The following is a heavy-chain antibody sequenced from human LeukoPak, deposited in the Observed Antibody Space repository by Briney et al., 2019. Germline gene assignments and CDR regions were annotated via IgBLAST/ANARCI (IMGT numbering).Heavy chain of an antibody. V-gene: IGHV1-2*02. D-gene: IGHD3-10*01. J-gene: IGHJ3*01. CDR3: ARDRGSRVRGVDGFDF. CDR1: GYTFTSYD. Sequence: ASVKVSCKASGYTFTSYDINWVRQATGQGLEWMGWINPNSGGTNYAQKFQGRVTMTRDTSISTAYMGLSRLRSDDTAVYYCARDRGSRVRGVDGFDFWGQGTMVTVSS. CDR2: INPNSGGT.